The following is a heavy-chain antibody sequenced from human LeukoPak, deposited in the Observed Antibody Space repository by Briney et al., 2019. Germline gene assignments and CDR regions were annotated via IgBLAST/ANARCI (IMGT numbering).Heavy chain of an antibody. Sequence: GGSLRLSCAASGFTFSSYSMNWVRQAPGKGLEWVSSISSSSSYIYYADSVKGRFTISRDNAKNSLYLQMNSLRAEDTAVYYCARDGLWFGELLSAFDIWGQGTMVTVSS. D-gene: IGHD3-10*01. CDR2: ISSSSSYI. CDR3: ARDGLWFGELLSAFDI. CDR1: GFTFSSYS. V-gene: IGHV3-21*01. J-gene: IGHJ3*02.